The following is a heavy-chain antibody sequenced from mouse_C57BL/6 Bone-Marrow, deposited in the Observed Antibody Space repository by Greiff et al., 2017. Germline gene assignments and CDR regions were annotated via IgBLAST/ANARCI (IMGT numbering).Heavy chain of an antibody. V-gene: IGHV1-19*01. CDR2: INPYNGGT. J-gene: IGHJ2*01. Sequence: VQLQQSGPVLVKPGASVKMSCKASGYTFTDYYMNWVQQSHGKSLEWIGVINPYNGGTSYNQKFKGTATLTVDKSSSTAYMELNSLTSEDSAVYYCARTYYYGSSYLFAYGGQGTTLTVSS. CDR3: ARTYYYGSSYLFAY. D-gene: IGHD1-1*01. CDR1: GYTFTDYY.